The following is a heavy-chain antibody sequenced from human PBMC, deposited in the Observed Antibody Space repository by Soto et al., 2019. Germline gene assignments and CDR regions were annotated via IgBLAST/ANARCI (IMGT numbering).Heavy chain of an antibody. V-gene: IGHV4-31*03. Sequence: QVQLQESGPGLVKPSQTLSLTCTVSGGSISSGGYYWSWIRQHPGKGREWIGYIYYSGSTYYTPSLKSRVTISVDTSKNQFSLKLSSVTAADTAVYYCARDRYSSSHDAFDIWGQGTMVTVSS. CDR3: ARDRYSSSHDAFDI. D-gene: IGHD6-13*01. J-gene: IGHJ3*02. CDR2: IYYSGST. CDR1: GGSISSGGYY.